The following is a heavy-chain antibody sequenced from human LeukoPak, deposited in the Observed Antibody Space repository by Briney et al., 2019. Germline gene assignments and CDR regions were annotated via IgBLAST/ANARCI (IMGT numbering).Heavy chain of an antibody. Sequence: SETLSLTCTVSGGSISSYYWSWIRQPAGKGLEWIGRIYTSGSTNYNPSLKSRVTMSVDTSKNQFSLKLSSVTAADTAVYYCARVLAAAGHEEYFDYWGQGTLVTVSS. CDR1: GGSISSYY. CDR3: ARVLAAAGHEEYFDY. CDR2: IYTSGST. V-gene: IGHV4-4*07. D-gene: IGHD6-13*01. J-gene: IGHJ4*02.